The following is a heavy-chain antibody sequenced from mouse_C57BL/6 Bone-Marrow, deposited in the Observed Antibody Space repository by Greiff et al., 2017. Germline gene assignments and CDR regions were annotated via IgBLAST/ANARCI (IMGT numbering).Heavy chain of an antibody. Sequence: DVMLVESGGGLVKPGGSLKLSCAASGFTFSSYAMSWVRQTPEKRLEWVATISDGGSYTYYPDNVKGRFTISRDNAKNNLYLQMSHLKSEDTAMYYCARDSNWDPTFAYWGQGTLVTVSA. CDR2: ISDGGSYT. J-gene: IGHJ3*01. D-gene: IGHD4-1*01. CDR1: GFTFSSYA. V-gene: IGHV5-4*01. CDR3: ARDSNWDPTFAY.